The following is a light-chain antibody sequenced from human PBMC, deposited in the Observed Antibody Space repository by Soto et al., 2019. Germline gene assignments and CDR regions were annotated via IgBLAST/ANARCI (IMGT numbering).Light chain of an antibody. CDR3: QQYGSSPPLIT. CDR1: QSVSSSY. CDR2: GAS. J-gene: IGKJ5*01. Sequence: EIVLTQSPGTLSLSPGERATLSCRASQSVSSSYLAWYQQKPGQAPRLLIYGASSRATGIPDRFSGSGSGTDFTLSISRLELEDFAVYYCQQYGSSPPLITFGQGTRLEIK. V-gene: IGKV3-20*01.